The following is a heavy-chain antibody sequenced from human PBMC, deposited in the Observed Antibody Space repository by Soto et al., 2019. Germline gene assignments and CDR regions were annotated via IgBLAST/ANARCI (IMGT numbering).Heavy chain of an antibody. J-gene: IGHJ4*02. CDR3: ARCGNWNYASDH. Sequence: GASVKVSCKASGYTFSTSGITWVRQAPGQGLEWMGWVSDHNGDTKYAQKLQGRVTMTTDTSTSTAYMELRSLRSDDTAIYYCARCGNWNYASDHWGQGTLVTVSS. V-gene: IGHV1-18*01. D-gene: IGHD1-7*01. CDR1: GYTFSTSG. CDR2: VSDHNGDT.